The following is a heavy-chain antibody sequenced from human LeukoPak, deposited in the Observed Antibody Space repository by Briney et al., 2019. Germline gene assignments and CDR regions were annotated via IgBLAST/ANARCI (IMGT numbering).Heavy chain of an antibody. V-gene: IGHV4-39*07. Sequence: KPSETLSLTCTVSGASISTIISYWGWIRQTPGKGLEWIGSIYYSGTTYYNPSLESRVTISVDASKNQFSLKLSSVTAADTAVYYCARSPTYYQRYFDYWGQGTLVTVSS. CDR1: GASISTIISY. CDR3: ARSPTYYQRYFDY. CDR2: IYYSGTT. D-gene: IGHD1-26*01. J-gene: IGHJ4*02.